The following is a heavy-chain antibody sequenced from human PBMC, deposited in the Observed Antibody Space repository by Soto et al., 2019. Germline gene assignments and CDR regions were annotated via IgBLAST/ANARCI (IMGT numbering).Heavy chain of an antibody. CDR3: APKFGELYADNWFDP. CDR2: IYYSGST. J-gene: IGHJ5*02. CDR1: GGSISSGGYY. Sequence: QVQLQESGPGLVKPSQTLSLTCTVSGGSISSGGYYWSWIRQHPGKGLEWIGYIYYSGSTYYNPSVKSRVTISVDTSKNQFSLKLSYVTAADTAVYYCAPKFGELYADNWFDPWGQGTLVTVSS. D-gene: IGHD3-10*01. V-gene: IGHV4-31*03.